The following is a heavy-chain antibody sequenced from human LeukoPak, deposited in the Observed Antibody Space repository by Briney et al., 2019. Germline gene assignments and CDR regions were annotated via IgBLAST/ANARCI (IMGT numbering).Heavy chain of an antibody. D-gene: IGHD3-22*01. CDR2: INPNSGGT. Sequence: ASVKVSCKASGYTFTGDYMHWVRQAPGQGLEWMGWINPNSGGTNYAQKFQGRVTMTRDTSISTAYMELSRLRSDDTAVYYCARGKRYYYDSSGYPYYYMDVWGKGTTVTVSS. CDR1: GYTFTGDY. V-gene: IGHV1-2*02. CDR3: ARGKRYYYDSSGYPYYYMDV. J-gene: IGHJ6*03.